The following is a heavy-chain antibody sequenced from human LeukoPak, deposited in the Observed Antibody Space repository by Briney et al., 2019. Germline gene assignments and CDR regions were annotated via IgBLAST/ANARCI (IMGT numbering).Heavy chain of an antibody. V-gene: IGHV1-18*01. Sequence: ASVKVSCKASGYTFTSYGISWVRQAPGQGLEWMGWISAYNGNTNYAQKLQGRVTMTTDTSTSTAYMELRSLGSDDTAVYYCARNSYYYYYVDVWGKGTTVTVSS. CDR2: ISAYNGNT. CDR1: GYTFTSYG. CDR3: ARNSYYYYYVDV. D-gene: IGHD4-23*01. J-gene: IGHJ6*03.